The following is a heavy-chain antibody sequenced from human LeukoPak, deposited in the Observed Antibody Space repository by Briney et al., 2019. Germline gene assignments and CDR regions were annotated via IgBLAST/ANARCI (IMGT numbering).Heavy chain of an antibody. D-gene: IGHD4-17*01. CDR1: GYTFTSYA. Sequence: ASVKVSCKASGYTFTSYAMHWVRQAPGQRLEWMGWMNPNSGNTGYAQKFQGRVTMTRNTSISTAYMELSSLRSEDTAVYYCARAYYGDYSGDYWGQGTLVTVSS. CDR3: ARAYYGDYSGDY. CDR2: MNPNSGNT. V-gene: IGHV1-8*02. J-gene: IGHJ4*02.